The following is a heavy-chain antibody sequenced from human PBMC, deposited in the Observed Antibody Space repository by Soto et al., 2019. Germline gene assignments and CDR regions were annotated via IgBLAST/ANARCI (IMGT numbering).Heavy chain of an antibody. V-gene: IGHV4-30-4*01. CDR2: IYYSGST. Sequence: SETHSLTSTVSGDNIGSINNYWSWIRQPPGEGLEWIGFIYYSGSTSYNPSLKSRVTISVDTSKNQFSLKLSSVTAADTAVYYCARSPYYYDSSGSRSDYWGQGTLVTVSS. CDR1: GDNIGSINNY. CDR3: ARSPYYYDSSGSRSDY. J-gene: IGHJ4*02. D-gene: IGHD3-22*01.